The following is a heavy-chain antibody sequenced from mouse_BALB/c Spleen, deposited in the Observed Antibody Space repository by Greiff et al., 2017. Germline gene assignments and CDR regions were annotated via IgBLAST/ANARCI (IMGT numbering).Heavy chain of an antibody. Sequence: DVMLVESGGGLVKPGGSLKLSCAASGFTFSSYAMSWVRQTPEKRLEWVASISSGGSTYYPDSVKGRFTISRDNARNILYLQMSSLRSEDTAMYYCARGDGYYGDYWGQGTTLTVSS. CDR3: ARGDGYYGDY. CDR1: GFTFSSYA. CDR2: ISSGGST. J-gene: IGHJ2*01. D-gene: IGHD2-3*01. V-gene: IGHV5-6-5*01.